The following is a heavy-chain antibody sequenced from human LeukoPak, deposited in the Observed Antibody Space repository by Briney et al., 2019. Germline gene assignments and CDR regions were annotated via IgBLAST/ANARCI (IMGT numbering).Heavy chain of an antibody. J-gene: IGHJ4*02. Sequence: GGSLRLSCAASGFTFSSYAMHWVRQAPGKGLEWVAVISYDGSNKYYADSVKGRFTISRDYSKNTLYLQMNSLRAEDTAVYYCARAFGSYSGSYFDYWGQGTLVTVSS. CDR2: ISYDGSNK. CDR1: GFTFSSYA. CDR3: ARAFGSYSGSYFDY. V-gene: IGHV3-30-3*01. D-gene: IGHD1-26*01.